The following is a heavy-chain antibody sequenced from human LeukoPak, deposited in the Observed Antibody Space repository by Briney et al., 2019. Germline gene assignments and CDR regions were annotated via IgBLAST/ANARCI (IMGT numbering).Heavy chain of an antibody. CDR3: AKLPTGFPNWFDP. V-gene: IGHV4-34*01. CDR2: INHSGST. D-gene: IGHD4-23*01. CDR1: GGSISSYY. J-gene: IGHJ5*02. Sequence: KPTETLSLTCTVSGGSISSYYWSWIRQPPGKGLEWIGEINHSGSTNYNPSLKSRVTISVDTSKNQFSLKLTSLTAADTAIYYCAKLPTGFPNWFDPWGQGTLVTVSS.